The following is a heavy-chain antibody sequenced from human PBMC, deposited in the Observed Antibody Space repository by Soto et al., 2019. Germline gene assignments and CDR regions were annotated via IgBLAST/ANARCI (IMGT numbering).Heavy chain of an antibody. Sequence: GGSLRLSCTASGFTFNNYVMSLVRQAPEKGLDWVSAITGGGEYIYYADSVKGRFTISRDNSRNTLYLHMNSLRAEDTAVYYCAKGSSNGRPYYFDSWGQGTLVTVSS. CDR1: GFTFNNYV. V-gene: IGHV3-23*01. D-gene: IGHD2-8*01. J-gene: IGHJ4*02. CDR2: ITGGGEYI. CDR3: AKGSSNGRPYYFDS.